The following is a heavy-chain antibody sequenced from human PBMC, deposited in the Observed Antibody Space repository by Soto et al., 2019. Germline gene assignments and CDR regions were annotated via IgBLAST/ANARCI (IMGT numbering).Heavy chain of an antibody. D-gene: IGHD3-3*01. CDR1: GYTFTSYY. J-gene: IGHJ6*02. CDR2: ISAYNGNT. V-gene: IGHV1-18*04. Sequence: ASVKVSCKASGYTFTSYYMHWVRQAPGQGLEWMGWISAYNGNTNYAQKLQGRVTMTTDTSTSTAYMELRSLRSDDTAVYYCGREGQENYDFWSGYYKNYYYGMDVWGQGTTVTVS. CDR3: GREGQENYDFWSGYYKNYYYGMDV.